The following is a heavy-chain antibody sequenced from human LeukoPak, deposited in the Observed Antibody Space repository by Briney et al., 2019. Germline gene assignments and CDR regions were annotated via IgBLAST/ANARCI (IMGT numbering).Heavy chain of an antibody. CDR2: ISTYNGNT. D-gene: IGHD1-14*01. V-gene: IGHV1-18*01. CDR3: ARDLGHCRNVICSSSAY. Sequence: ASVKVSCKGSGYTFDRYGVTWVRQAPGQGLEWMGWISTYNGNTTYAQKIQGRVTMTTDTSTNTAYMDLRSLRSDDTAVYYCARDLGHCRNVICSSSAYWGRGTLVTVSS. CDR1: GYTFDRYG. J-gene: IGHJ4*02.